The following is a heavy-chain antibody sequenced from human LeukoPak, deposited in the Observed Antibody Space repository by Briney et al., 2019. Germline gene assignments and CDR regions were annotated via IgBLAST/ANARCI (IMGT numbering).Heavy chain of an antibody. D-gene: IGHD3-22*01. Sequence: ASVKVSCKASGGTFISYAISWVRQAPGQGLEWMGGIIPIFGTANYAQKFQGRVTITADESTSTAYMELSSLRSEDTAVYYCARARDYDSSDYSSYYYYGMDVWGQGTTVTVSS. V-gene: IGHV1-69*13. J-gene: IGHJ6*02. CDR1: GGTFISYA. CDR2: IIPIFGTA. CDR3: ARARDYDSSDYSSYYYYGMDV.